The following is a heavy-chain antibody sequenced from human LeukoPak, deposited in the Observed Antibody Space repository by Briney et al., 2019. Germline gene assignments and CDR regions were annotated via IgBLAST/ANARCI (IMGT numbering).Heavy chain of an antibody. CDR1: GFTFSSHA. Sequence: GGSLRLSCAASGFTFSSHAMNWVRQAPGKGLEWVSYISSSGSTIYYADSVKGRFTISRDNSKNTLYLQMNSLRAEDTAVYYCARAKGYYYGSGSYRYFDYWGQGTLVTVSS. CDR3: ARAKGYYYGSGSYRYFDY. J-gene: IGHJ4*02. D-gene: IGHD3-10*01. CDR2: ISSSGSTI. V-gene: IGHV3-48*01.